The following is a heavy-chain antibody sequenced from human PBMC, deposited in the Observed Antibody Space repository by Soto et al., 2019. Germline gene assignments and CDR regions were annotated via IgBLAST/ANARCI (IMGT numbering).Heavy chain of an antibody. J-gene: IGHJ5*02. V-gene: IGHV4-59*08. CDR2: IYYSGST. Sequence: QVQLQESGPGLVKPSETLSLTCTVSGGSISSYYWSWIRQPPGKGLEWIGYIYYSGSTNYNPSLKSRVTISVDTSKNQVSLKLSSVTAADTAVYYWARLVWSYGTWFDPWGQGTLVTVSS. CDR1: GGSISSYY. D-gene: IGHD5-18*01. CDR3: ARLVWSYGTWFDP.